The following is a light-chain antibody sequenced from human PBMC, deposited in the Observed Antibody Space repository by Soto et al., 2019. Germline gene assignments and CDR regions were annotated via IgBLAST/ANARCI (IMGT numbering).Light chain of an antibody. CDR3: QQRSNWPIT. V-gene: IGKV3-11*01. J-gene: IGKJ5*01. CDR2: DAS. Sequence: EIVLTQSPATLSLSAGERATLSCRASQSVSSYLAWYQQKPGQAPRLLIYDASNRATGIPSRFSGSGSGTDFTLTISSLEPEDFADYYCQQRSNWPITFGQGTRLEIK. CDR1: QSVSSY.